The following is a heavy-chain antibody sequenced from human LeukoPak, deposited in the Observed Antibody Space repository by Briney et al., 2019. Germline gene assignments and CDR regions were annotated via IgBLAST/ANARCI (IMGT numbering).Heavy chain of an antibody. CDR3: AKDRRGYSGYDAEVFDY. V-gene: IGHV3-30*18. CDR1: GFTFSSYG. J-gene: IGHJ4*02. CDR2: ISYDGSNK. Sequence: GGSLRLSCAASGFTFSSYGMHWVRQAPGKGLEWVAVISYDGSNKYYADSVKGRFTISRDNSKNTLYLQMNSLRAEDTAVYYCAKDRRGYSGYDAEVFDYWGQGTLVTVSS. D-gene: IGHD5-12*01.